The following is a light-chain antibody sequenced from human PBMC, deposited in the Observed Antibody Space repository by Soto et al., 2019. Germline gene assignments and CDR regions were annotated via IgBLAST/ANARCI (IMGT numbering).Light chain of an antibody. Sequence: QSVLTQPPSASGTPGQRVNISCSGSSSNIGSNYVYWYRQFPGTAPKLLIQRNNQRPSGVPARFSGSKSGTSASLAISGLRSEDGADYYCGGWDDSRGGPVFGGGTKRTVL. CDR3: GGWDDSRGGPV. CDR2: RNN. CDR1: SSNIGSNY. V-gene: IGLV1-47*01. J-gene: IGLJ2*01.